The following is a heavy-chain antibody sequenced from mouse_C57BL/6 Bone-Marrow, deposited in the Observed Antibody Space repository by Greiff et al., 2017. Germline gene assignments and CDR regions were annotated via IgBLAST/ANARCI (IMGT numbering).Heavy chain of an antibody. V-gene: IGHV1-26*01. CDR1: GYTFTDYY. D-gene: IGHD1-3*01. CDR2: INPNNGGT. Sequence: VQLQQSGPELAKPGASVKISCKASGYTFTDYYLNWVKPSHGKSLEWIGDINPNNGGTSYNQKFKGKATLTVDKSSSTAYMELRSLTSSYAAVYACSSSSCRSSEHALVYLGQGSSVPVSS. CDR3: SSSSCRSSEHALVY. J-gene: IGHJ4*01.